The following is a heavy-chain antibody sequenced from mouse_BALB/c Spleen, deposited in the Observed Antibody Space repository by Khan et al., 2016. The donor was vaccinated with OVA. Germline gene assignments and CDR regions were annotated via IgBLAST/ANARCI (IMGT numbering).Heavy chain of an antibody. CDR3: VRWTGKSRFAY. Sequence: QVQLQQSGAELVRPGVSVRISCKGSGYTFTDFAMHWVKQSHAKSLEWLGVISTYYGDADYNHKFRDKATMTVDKSSSTAYMELAGLTSEDSAIYDCVRWTGKSRFAYWGQGTLVTVSA. J-gene: IGHJ3*01. V-gene: IGHV1S137*01. CDR2: ISTYYGDA. D-gene: IGHD2-1*01. CDR1: GYTFTDFA.